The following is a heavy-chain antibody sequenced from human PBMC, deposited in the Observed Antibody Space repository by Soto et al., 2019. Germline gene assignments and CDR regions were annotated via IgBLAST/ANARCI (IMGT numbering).Heavy chain of an antibody. CDR1: GFTFSSYG. CDR2: IWYDGSKK. J-gene: IGHJ6*02. Sequence: QVQLVESGGGVVQPGRSLRLSCAASGFTFSSYGMHWVRQAPGKGREWVAVIWYDGSKKYYADSVKGRFTISRDNSKNTLYVQMNSLRAEETAVYYCARETILRFLEWRPIKDYYYYGMDVWGQGTTVTVSS. CDR3: ARETILRFLEWRPIKDYYYYGMDV. D-gene: IGHD3-3*01. V-gene: IGHV3-33*01.